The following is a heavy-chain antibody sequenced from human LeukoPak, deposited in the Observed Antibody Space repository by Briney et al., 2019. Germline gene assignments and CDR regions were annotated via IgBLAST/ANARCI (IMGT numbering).Heavy chain of an antibody. CDR1: GYTFTSYD. V-gene: IGHV1-8*03. CDR3: ARGRIKYYDFWSGYPPGLYYYYMDV. D-gene: IGHD3-3*01. Sequence: ASVKVACKASGYTFTSYDIDWVRQATGQGLEWMGSMNPNSGNTGYAQKFQGRVTITRNTSISTAYMELSSLRSEDTAVYYCARGRIKYYDFWSGYPPGLYYYYMDVWGKGTTVTVSS. CDR2: MNPNSGNT. J-gene: IGHJ6*03.